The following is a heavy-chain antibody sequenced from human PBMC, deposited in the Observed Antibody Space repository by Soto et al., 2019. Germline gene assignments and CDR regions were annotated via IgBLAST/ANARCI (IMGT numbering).Heavy chain of an antibody. D-gene: IGHD6-13*01. CDR1: GGTFSSYA. CDR2: IIPIFGTA. J-gene: IGHJ4*02. CDR3: ARDIWQQHARGGRYFDY. Sequence: QVQLVQSGAEVKKPGSSVKVSCKASGGTFSSYAISWVRQAPGQGLEWMGGIIPIFGTANYAQKFQGRVTITEDESTSTFYMELSSMRSEDTAVYYCARDIWQQHARGGRYFDYWGQGTLVTVSS. V-gene: IGHV1-69*12.